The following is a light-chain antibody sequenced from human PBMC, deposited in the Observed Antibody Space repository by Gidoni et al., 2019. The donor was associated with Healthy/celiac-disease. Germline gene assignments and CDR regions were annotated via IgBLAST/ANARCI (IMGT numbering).Light chain of an antibody. CDR1: QSVSSSY. CDR2: GAS. V-gene: IGKV3-20*01. J-gene: IGKJ2*01. Sequence: EIVLTQSPGTLSLSPGARATLSCRASQSVSSSYLAWYQQKPGQAPRLLIYGASSRATGLPDRFSGSGSGTDFTLTISRLEPEAFAVYYCQQYGSSPMYTFGQGTKLEIK. CDR3: QQYGSSPMYT.